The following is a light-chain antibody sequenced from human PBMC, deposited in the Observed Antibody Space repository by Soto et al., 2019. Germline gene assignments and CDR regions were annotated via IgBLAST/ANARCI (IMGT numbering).Light chain of an antibody. CDR2: DAS. CDR1: QSVSSS. V-gene: IGKV3-15*01. Sequence: EIVITQSPATLSVSPGDRATLSCRASQSVSSSLDWYQQIPGQAPRLLIYDASTRATGIPARFGGSGSGTEFTLTISSLQSEDFAVYYCQQYNNWPPLSFGGGTKVELK. J-gene: IGKJ4*01. CDR3: QQYNNWPPLS.